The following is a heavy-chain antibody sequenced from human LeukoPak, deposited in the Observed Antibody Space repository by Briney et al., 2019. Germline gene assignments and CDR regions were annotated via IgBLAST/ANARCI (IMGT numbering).Heavy chain of an antibody. Sequence: GEPLKISCNGSGYXFPSYWIGWVRQMPGTGLEWMGIICPGDTDSRYSPSFQGQVTISADKSISTAYLQWSSLKASDTAMYYCARWNSSSTGGMDVWGQGTTVTVSS. CDR2: ICPGDTDS. V-gene: IGHV5-51*01. CDR1: GYXFPSYW. J-gene: IGHJ6*02. CDR3: ARWNSSSTGGMDV. D-gene: IGHD6-6*01.